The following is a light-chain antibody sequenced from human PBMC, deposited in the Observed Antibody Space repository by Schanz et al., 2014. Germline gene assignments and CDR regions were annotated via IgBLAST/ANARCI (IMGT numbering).Light chain of an antibody. J-gene: IGKJ2*01. CDR1: QSVLYSSNNKNY. CDR3: QQYYSTPPYT. CDR2: WAS. V-gene: IGKV4-1*01. Sequence: DIVMTQSPDSLAVSLGERATINCKSSQSVLYSSNNKNYLAWYQQKPGQPPKLLIYWASTRESGVPDRFSASGSGTDFTLTITSVQAEDVAVYYCQQYYSTPPYTFGQGTKLEIK.